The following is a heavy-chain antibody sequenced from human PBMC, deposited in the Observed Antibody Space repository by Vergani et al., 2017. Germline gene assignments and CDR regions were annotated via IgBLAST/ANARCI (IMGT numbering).Heavy chain of an antibody. Sequence: QVQLQESGPGLVKPSQTLSLTCTVSGGSISSGGYYWSWIRQHPGKGLEWIGYIYYSGSPDYNPSLKSRVTISVDTSKNQFSLKLSSVTAADTAVYYCARVANSNYYYYYMDVWGKGTTVTVSS. J-gene: IGHJ6*03. CDR2: IYYSGSP. V-gene: IGHV4-31*03. CDR1: GGSISSGGYY. D-gene: IGHD4-11*01. CDR3: ARVANSNYYYYYMDV.